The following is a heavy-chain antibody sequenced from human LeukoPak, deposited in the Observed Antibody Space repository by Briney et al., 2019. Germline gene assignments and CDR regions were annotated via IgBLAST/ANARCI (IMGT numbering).Heavy chain of an antibody. V-gene: IGHV3-21*01. D-gene: IGHD3-10*01. J-gene: IGHJ4*02. CDR1: GFTFSSDS. Sequence: GGSLRLSCVASGFTFSSDSMNWVRQAPGKGIEWVSYIDSTGRHIYYADSVKGRFTISRDNAKNSLYLQMNSLRVEDTAVYYCARDTSGSYSITYFDSWGQGTLVTVSS. CDR2: IDSTGRHI. CDR3: ARDTSGSYSITYFDS.